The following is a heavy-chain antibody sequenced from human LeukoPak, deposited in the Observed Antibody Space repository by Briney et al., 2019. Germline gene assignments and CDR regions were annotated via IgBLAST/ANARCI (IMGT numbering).Heavy chain of an antibody. D-gene: IGHD6-19*01. CDR1: GFTFSNAW. CDR3: TRVLDRGSGWYRDYYYGMDV. J-gene: IGHJ6*02. V-gene: IGHV3-15*01. Sequence: GGSLRPSCAASGFTFSNAWMSWVRQAPGKGLEWVGRIKSKTDGGTTDYAAPVKGRFTISRDDSKSIAYLQMNSLKTEDTAVYYCTRVLDRGSGWYRDYYYGMDVWGQGTTVTVSS. CDR2: IKSKTDGGTT.